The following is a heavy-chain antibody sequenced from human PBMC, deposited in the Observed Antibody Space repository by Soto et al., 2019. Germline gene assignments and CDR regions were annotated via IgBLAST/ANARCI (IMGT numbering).Heavy chain of an antibody. Sequence: EVPLVESGGGFVQPGGSLRLSCAASGFTFSSYSMNWVRQAPGKGLEWVSYITSSSRTIYYADSVKGRFTISRDNAKNSLYLQMNSLRDEDTAVYYCACGYSYGYSLDYWGQGTLVTVSS. CDR1: GFTFSSYS. V-gene: IGHV3-48*02. D-gene: IGHD5-18*01. CDR3: ACGYSYGYSLDY. J-gene: IGHJ4*02. CDR2: ITSSSRTI.